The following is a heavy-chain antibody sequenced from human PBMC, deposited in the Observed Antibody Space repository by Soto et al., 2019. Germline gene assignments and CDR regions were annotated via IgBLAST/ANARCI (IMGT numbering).Heavy chain of an antibody. V-gene: IGHV4-39*01. CDR2: IYYSGST. CDR3: ARNYYDSSGALAY. Sequence: SETLSLTCTVSGGSISSSSYYWGWIRQPPGKGLEWIGSIYYSGSTYYNPSLKSRVTISVDTSKNQFSLKLSSVTAADTAVYYCARNYYDSSGALAYWGQGTLVTVS. D-gene: IGHD3-22*01. CDR1: GGSISSSSYY. J-gene: IGHJ4*02.